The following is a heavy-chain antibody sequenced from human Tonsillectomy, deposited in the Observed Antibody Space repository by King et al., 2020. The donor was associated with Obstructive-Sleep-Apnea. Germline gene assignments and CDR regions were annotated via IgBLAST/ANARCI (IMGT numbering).Heavy chain of an antibody. CDR2: VSYDGSDK. CDR1: GFTFRNYG. Sequence: VQLVESGGGVVQPGKSLRLSCAASGFTFRNYGMHWVRQAPGKGLEWVAVVSYDGSDKYYADSVKGRFTISRDNSKNTVYLQMNSLRTEDTAVYYCAKWGLCSGDNCYAFDSWGQGTLVTVSS. J-gene: IGHJ4*02. V-gene: IGHV3-30*18. CDR3: AKWGLCSGDNCYAFDS. D-gene: IGHD2-15*01.